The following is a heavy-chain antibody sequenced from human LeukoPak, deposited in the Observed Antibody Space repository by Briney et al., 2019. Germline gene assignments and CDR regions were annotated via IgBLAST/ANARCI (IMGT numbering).Heavy chain of an antibody. Sequence: SVKVSCKASGGTFSSYAISWVRQAPGQGLEWMGGIIPIFGTADYAQKFQGRVTITADESTSTAYMELSSLRSEDTAVYYCARDWARDGYNSFGYWGQGTLVTVSS. CDR3: ARDWARDGYNSFGY. CDR1: GGTFSSYA. CDR2: IIPIFGTA. J-gene: IGHJ4*02. V-gene: IGHV1-69*01. D-gene: IGHD5-24*01.